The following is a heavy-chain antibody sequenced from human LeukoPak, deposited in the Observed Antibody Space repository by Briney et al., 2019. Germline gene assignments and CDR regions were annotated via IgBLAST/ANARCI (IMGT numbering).Heavy chain of an antibody. CDR3: TTVPGCMPLRCYYGMDV. Sequence: GGSLRLSCAASGFTFSNAWMSWVRQAPGKGLEWVGRIKSKTDGGTTDYAAPVKGRFTISRDDSKNTLYLQMNSLKTEDTAVYYCTTVPGCMPLRCYYGMDVWGQGTTVTVSS. J-gene: IGHJ6*02. V-gene: IGHV3-15*01. CDR2: IKSKTDGGTT. CDR1: GFTFSNAW. D-gene: IGHD2-8*01.